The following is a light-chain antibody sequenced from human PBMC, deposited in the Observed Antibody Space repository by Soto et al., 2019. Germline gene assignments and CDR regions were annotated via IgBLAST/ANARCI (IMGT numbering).Light chain of an antibody. V-gene: IGKV3-20*01. CDR1: QSVSSSY. J-gene: IGKJ2*01. CDR3: QQYGNSPRYT. Sequence: EIVLTQSPGTLSLSPGERATLSCRASQSVSSSYLAWYQQKAGQAPRLLIYGASSMSTGIPDRFSGSGSGTDFSLTISRLEPEDFAVYYCQQYGNSPRYTFGRGTELEIK. CDR2: GAS.